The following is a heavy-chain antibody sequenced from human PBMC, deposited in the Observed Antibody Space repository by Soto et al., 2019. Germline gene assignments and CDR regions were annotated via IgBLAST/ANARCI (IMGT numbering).Heavy chain of an antibody. D-gene: IGHD3-22*01. V-gene: IGHV4-30-2*01. CDR2: IYHSGST. CDR1: CGSITTGGYS. J-gene: IGHJ5*02. Sequence: PSETLSLTCTVSCGSITTGGYSWNWIRQPPGKGLEWLGYIYHSGSTYYNPSLKGRATISVDRSKNHFSLRLSSVTAADTAVYYCARGRSTSGYPNFDPWGQGTLVTVSS. CDR3: ARGRSTSGYPNFDP.